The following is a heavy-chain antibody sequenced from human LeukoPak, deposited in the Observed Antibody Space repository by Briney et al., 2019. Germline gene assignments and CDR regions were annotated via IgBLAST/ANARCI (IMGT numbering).Heavy chain of an antibody. D-gene: IGHD6-19*01. V-gene: IGHV4-4*07. CDR1: GGSISSYY. CDR3: AREGYSSGWYQGY. CDR2: IYPSGST. Sequence: SETLSLTCTVSGGSISSYYWSWIRQPAGKGLEWIGRIYPSGSTNYNPSLKSRVTMSVDTSKNQLSLKLSSVTAADTAVYYCAREGYSSGWYQGYWGQGTLVTVSS. J-gene: IGHJ4*02.